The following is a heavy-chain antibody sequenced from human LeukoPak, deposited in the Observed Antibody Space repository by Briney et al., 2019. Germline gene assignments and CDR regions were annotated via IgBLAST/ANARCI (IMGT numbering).Heavy chain of an antibody. J-gene: IGHJ5*02. Sequence: SETLSLTCTVSGGSISSWYWSWIRQPAGKGLEWIGRIYTSGSTNYNPSLKSRVTMSVDTSKNQFSLKLSSVTAADTAVYYCARDKAGYCSSTSCLLGWFDPWGQGTLVTVSS. CDR2: IYTSGST. D-gene: IGHD2-2*01. CDR1: GGSISSWY. CDR3: ARDKAGYCSSTSCLLGWFDP. V-gene: IGHV4-4*07.